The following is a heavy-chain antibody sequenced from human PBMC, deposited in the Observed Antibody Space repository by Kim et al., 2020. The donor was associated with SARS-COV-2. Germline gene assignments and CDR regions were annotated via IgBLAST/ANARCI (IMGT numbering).Heavy chain of an antibody. D-gene: IGHD1-1*01. Sequence: ASVKVSCKASGYTFTGYYMHWVRQAPGQGLEWMGWINPNSGGTNYAQKFQGRVTMTRDTSISTAYMELSRLRSDDTAVYYCARERAPSVNWNDEGSDAFDIWGQGTMVTVSS. CDR1: GYTFTGYY. J-gene: IGHJ3*02. CDR3: ARERAPSVNWNDEGSDAFDI. CDR2: INPNSGGT. V-gene: IGHV1-2*02.